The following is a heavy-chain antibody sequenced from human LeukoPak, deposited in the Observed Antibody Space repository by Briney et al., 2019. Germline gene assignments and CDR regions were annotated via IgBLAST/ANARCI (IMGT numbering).Heavy chain of an antibody. CDR2: INSDASTI. V-gene: IGHV3-74*01. J-gene: IGHJ4*02. Sequence: PGGSLRLSCAASGLTFSSDWMHWVRQVPGKGLVWVSRINSDASTINYADSVKGRFTISRDNAKNTLYLQMNSLRAEDTGVYYCAKDHYWSIDYWGRGTLVTVSS. CDR1: GLTFSSDW. CDR3: AKDHYWSIDY. D-gene: IGHD3-3*01.